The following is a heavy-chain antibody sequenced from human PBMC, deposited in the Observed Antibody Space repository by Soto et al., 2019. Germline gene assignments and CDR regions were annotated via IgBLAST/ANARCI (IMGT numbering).Heavy chain of an antibody. D-gene: IGHD6-19*01. CDR3: AKASGRGWYNWFDP. J-gene: IGHJ5*02. Sequence: QVQLVQSGAEVKKPGSSVKVSCKASGGNFTSYAISWVRQAPGQGLEFMGGIVPLFGTTNYAHKCRGRITVTADESTSTVYMETSSLRSEDTAVYYCAKASGRGWYNWFDPWGQGTLVTVST. CDR2: IVPLFGTT. V-gene: IGHV1-69*01. CDR1: GGNFTSYA.